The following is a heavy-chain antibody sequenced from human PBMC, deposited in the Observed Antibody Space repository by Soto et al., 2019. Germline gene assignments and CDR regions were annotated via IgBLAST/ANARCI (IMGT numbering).Heavy chain of an antibody. D-gene: IGHD6-13*01. CDR2: ISWNDDK. V-gene: IGHV2-5*01. CDR3: AHRRGRLHIAAAGTGFDY. Sequence: QITLKASGPTLVKPTQTLTLTCTFSGISLSTSGVGVGWISPPPGKALERLALISWNDDKRYSPTLKSRLTFTKDTSKNQVVLTMTNMEHVDTATYYWAHRRGRLHIAAAGTGFDYWVQGTLVTVSS. J-gene: IGHJ4*02. CDR1: GISLSTSGVG.